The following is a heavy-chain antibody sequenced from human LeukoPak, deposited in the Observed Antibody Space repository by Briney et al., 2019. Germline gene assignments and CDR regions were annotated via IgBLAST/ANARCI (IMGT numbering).Heavy chain of an antibody. CDR2: IYTSGST. CDR3: AREEKVAAAGTWAVYFDY. J-gene: IGHJ4*02. V-gene: IGHV4-61*02. Sequence: SETLSLTCTVSGGSTSSGSYYWRWIRQPAGTGLEWIGRIYTSGSTNYNPSLKSRVTISVDTSKNQFSLKLSSVTAADTAVYYCAREEKVAAAGTWAVYFDYWGQGTLVTVSS. D-gene: IGHD6-13*01. CDR1: GGSTSSGSYY.